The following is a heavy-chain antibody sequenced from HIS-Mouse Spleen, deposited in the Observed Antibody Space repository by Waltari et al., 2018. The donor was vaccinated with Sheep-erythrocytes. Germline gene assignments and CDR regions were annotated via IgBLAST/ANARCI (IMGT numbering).Heavy chain of an antibody. Sequence: EVQLVESGGGLVKPGGSLRLSCAASGFTFSSHSMNWVRQALGKGLEWVSSISSSSSHIYYADSVKGRFTISRDNAKNSLYLQMNSLRAEDMAVYYCARAARHDAFDIWGQGTMVTVSS. CDR1: GFTFSSHS. CDR2: ISSSSSHI. V-gene: IGHV3-21*01. J-gene: IGHJ3*02. CDR3: ARAARHDAFDI.